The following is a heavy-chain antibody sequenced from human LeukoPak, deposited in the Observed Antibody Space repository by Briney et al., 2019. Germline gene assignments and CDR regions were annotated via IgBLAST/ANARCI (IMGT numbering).Heavy chain of an antibody. CDR1: GGSIRNYY. D-gene: IGHD5-12*01. J-gene: IGHJ4*02. CDR3: ARSGASGYDPLLFDS. V-gene: IGHV4-59*12. CDR2: IYYSGAT. Sequence: PSETLSLTCTVSGGSIRNYYWGWIRQSPGKGLEWIGYIYYSGATTYNPSLRGRVNISTDTSENQFSLTLTSVTAADTALYFCARSGASGYDPLLFDSWGQGTPVTVSP.